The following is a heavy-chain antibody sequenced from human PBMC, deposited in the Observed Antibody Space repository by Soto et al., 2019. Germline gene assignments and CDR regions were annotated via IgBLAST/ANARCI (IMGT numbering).Heavy chain of an antibody. CDR2: INHSGST. D-gene: IGHD3-22*01. J-gene: IGHJ4*02. Sequence: PSETLSLTCAVYGGSFSGYYWSWIRQPPGKGLEWIGEINHSGSTNYNPSLKSRVTISVDTSKNQFSLKLSSVTAADTAVYYCARVSGHYYDSSGYYPAYYFDYWGQGTLVTVSS. CDR1: GGSFSGYY. CDR3: ARVSGHYYDSSGYYPAYYFDY. V-gene: IGHV4-34*01.